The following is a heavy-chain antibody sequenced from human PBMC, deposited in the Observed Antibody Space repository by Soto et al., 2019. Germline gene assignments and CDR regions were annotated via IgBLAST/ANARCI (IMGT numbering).Heavy chain of an antibody. D-gene: IGHD1-26*01. J-gene: IGHJ1*01. CDR2: IYWDDDK. CDR1: GFSLSTNGVG. Sequence: QITLKESGPTLVKPTQTLTLTCTFSGFSLSTNGVGVGWIRQPPGKALEWLALIYWDDDKRCSPSLKSRLTITKDTSKNQVVLTMTNMDPVDTATYYCAHRVGAPGYFQHWGQGTLVTVSS. V-gene: IGHV2-5*02. CDR3: AHRVGAPGYFQH.